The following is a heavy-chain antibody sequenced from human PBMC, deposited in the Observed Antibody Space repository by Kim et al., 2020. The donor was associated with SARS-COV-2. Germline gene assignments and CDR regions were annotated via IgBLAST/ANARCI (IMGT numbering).Heavy chain of an antibody. CDR3: AGQGAGLTGHYRGAFDF. CDR1: GYNFANFW. CDR2: IYPSDSDT. Sequence: GESLKISCKASGYNFANFWFGWVRQTPGKGLEWLGTIYPSDSDTRYSPSFEGQVTISVDKSISTAYLQWNSLKTSDTAIYYCAGQGAGLTGHYRGAFDFWGPGTMVTVSS. D-gene: IGHD3-9*01. V-gene: IGHV5-51*01. J-gene: IGHJ3*01.